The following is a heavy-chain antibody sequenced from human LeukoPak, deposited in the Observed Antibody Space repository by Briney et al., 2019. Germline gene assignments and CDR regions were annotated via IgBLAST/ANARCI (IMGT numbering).Heavy chain of an antibody. CDR1: GGSISTSDFY. D-gene: IGHD2-2*01. Sequence: SETLSLTCTVSGGSISTSDFYWSWIRQPAGKGLEWIGRIYTSGSTNYNPSLKSRVTMSVDTSKNQFSLKLSSVTAADTAVYYCARENVVPAAIVYNWFDPWGQGTLVTVSS. CDR2: IYTSGST. CDR3: ARENVVPAAIVYNWFDP. J-gene: IGHJ5*02. V-gene: IGHV4-4*07.